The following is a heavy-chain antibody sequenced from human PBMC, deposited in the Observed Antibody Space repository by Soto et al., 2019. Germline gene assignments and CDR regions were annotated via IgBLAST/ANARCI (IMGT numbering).Heavy chain of an antibody. V-gene: IGHV1-69*02. D-gene: IGHD2-15*01. Sequence: QVQLVQSGAEVKKPGSSVKVSCKASGGTFSSYTISWVRQAPGQGLEWMGRIIPILGIANYAQKFQGRVTITADNSTSTAYMELSSLRSEDTAVYYCARGRLGYCSGGSCVPTDYWGQGTLVTVSS. CDR3: ARGRLGYCSGGSCVPTDY. CDR2: IIPILGIA. CDR1: GGTFSSYT. J-gene: IGHJ4*02.